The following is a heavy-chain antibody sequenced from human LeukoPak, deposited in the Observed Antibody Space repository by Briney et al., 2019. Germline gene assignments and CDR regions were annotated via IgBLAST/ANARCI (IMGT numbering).Heavy chain of an antibody. CDR3: ARRPSSGSYFDY. Sequence: SETLSLTCAVYGGSFSGYYWSWIRQPPGKGLEWIGEINHSGSTNYNPSLKSRVTISVDTSKNQFSLKLSSVTAADTAVYYCARRPSSGSYFDYWGQGTLVTVSS. V-gene: IGHV4-34*01. CDR2: INHSGST. J-gene: IGHJ4*02. D-gene: IGHD3-10*01. CDR1: GGSFSGYY.